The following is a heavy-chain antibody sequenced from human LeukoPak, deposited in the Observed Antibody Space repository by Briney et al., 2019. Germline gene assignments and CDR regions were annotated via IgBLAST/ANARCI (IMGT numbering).Heavy chain of an antibody. V-gene: IGHV4-59*01. CDR2: IYYSGST. CDR1: GGSISNYY. J-gene: IGHJ4*02. CDR3: ARDYGDYFDY. Sequence: SETLSLTCTVSGGSISNYYWSRIRQPPGKGLEWIGYIYYSGSTNYNPSLRSRVIISVDTSKNQFSLKLSSVAAADTAVYYCARDYGDYFDYWGQGTLVTVSS. D-gene: IGHD4-17*01.